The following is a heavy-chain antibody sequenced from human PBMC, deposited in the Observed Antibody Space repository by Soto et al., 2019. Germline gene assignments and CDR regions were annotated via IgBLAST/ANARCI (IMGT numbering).Heavy chain of an antibody. J-gene: IGHJ6*02. CDR2: IYYSGST. V-gene: IGHV4-31*03. Sequence: SETLSLTCTVSGGSISSGGYYWSWIRQHPGKGLEWIGYIYYSGSTYYNPSLKSRVTISVDTSKNQFSLKLSSVTAADTAVYYCARGGRRSPVMDVWGQGTTVTVSS. CDR3: ARGGRRSPVMDV. CDR1: GGSISSGGYY.